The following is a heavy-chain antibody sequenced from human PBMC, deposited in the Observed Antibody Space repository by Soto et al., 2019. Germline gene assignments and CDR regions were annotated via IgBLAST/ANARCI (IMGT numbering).Heavy chain of an antibody. CDR3: ATNNRASYHFDY. Sequence: SVKVSCKAFGGTFSSYAISWVRQAPGQGLEWMGGIIPLFGTTNYAPRFQGRVAITADERARTAYMDLSSLKSEDTAVYYCATNNRASYHFDYWGQGTLVTVSS. D-gene: IGHD3-16*02. CDR2: IIPLFGTT. J-gene: IGHJ4*02. V-gene: IGHV1-69*13. CDR1: GGTFSSYA.